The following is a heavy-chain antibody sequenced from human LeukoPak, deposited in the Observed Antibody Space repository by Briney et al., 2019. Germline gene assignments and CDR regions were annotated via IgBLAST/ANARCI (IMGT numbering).Heavy chain of an antibody. D-gene: IGHD5-18*01. CDR1: GGSISGHY. CDR3: ATGEQLWYDY. CDR2: INHSGST. Sequence: SETLSLTCTVSGGSISGHYWSWIRQPPGKGLEWIGEINHSGSTNYNPSLKSRVTISVDTSKNQFSLKLSSVTAADTAVYYCATGEQLWYDYWGQGTLVTVSS. V-gene: IGHV4-34*01. J-gene: IGHJ4*02.